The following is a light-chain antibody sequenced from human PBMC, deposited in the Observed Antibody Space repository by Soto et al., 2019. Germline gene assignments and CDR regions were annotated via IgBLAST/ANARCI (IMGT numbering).Light chain of an antibody. CDR1: SSDVGGYNF. CDR3: FSYAGSYTLV. J-gene: IGLJ3*02. V-gene: IGLV2-11*01. CDR2: DVS. Sequence: QSALTQPRSVSGSPGQSVTISCTGTSSDVGGYNFVSWYQHHPGKAPKFMIYDVSKRPSGVADRFSVSNSGSTASLTISGHQAEYEGGYYFFSYAGSYTLVFGGGTKLTVL.